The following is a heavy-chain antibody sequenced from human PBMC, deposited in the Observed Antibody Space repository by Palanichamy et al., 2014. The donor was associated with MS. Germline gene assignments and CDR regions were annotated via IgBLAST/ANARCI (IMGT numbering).Heavy chain of an antibody. D-gene: IGHD3-10*01. CDR3: AREGFTYGLGSWFDP. J-gene: IGHJ5*02. CDR1: GGSFSGYY. Sequence: QVQLQQWGAGLLKPSETLSLTCAVYGGSFSGYYWSWIRQPPGKGLEWIGEINHSGDAKYNPSLKSRVTLLVDTSKNQFSLKLNSVTAADTSLYFCAREGFTYGLGSWFDPWGQGTLVTVSS. V-gene: IGHV4-34*01. CDR2: INHSGDA.